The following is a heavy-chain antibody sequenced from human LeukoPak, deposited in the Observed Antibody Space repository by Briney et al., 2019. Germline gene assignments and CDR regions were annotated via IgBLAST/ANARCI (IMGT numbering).Heavy chain of an antibody. V-gene: IGHV4-59*01. CDR2: MYYSGSA. J-gene: IGHJ3*02. D-gene: IGHD6-13*01. Sequence: PSETLSLTCTVSGGSISSYYWSWIRQPPGKGLEFVGNMYYSGSANYNPSLKSRVNISVDTYKNQFSLKLSSVTAADTAVYYCARGSSAFDIWGQGTMVTVSS. CDR1: GGSISSYY. CDR3: ARGSSAFDI.